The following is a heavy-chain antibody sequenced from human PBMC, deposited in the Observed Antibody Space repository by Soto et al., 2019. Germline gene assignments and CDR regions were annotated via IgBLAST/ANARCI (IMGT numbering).Heavy chain of an antibody. CDR1: GFTLWNYA. D-gene: IGHD1-7*01. V-gene: IGHV3-23*01. CDR2: IGGRGSST. CDR3: SKDLPGELIPTCFDS. J-gene: IGHJ5*01. Sequence: GGSLRLSCAASGFTLWNYAMSWVRQAPGKGLEWVSAIGGRGSSTYYVDSVKGRFTISGDSSKNTLYLQMNSLRAEDTAIYYCSKDLPGELIPTCFDSWGQGTLVTVSP.